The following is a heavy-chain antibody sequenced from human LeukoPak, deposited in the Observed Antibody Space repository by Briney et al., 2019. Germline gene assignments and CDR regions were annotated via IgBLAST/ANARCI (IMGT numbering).Heavy chain of an antibody. V-gene: IGHV4-34*01. D-gene: IGHD6-19*01. CDR3: ARHFSCSGWYWTIDY. J-gene: IGHJ4*02. CDR1: GGSFSGYY. Sequence: SETLSLTCAVYGGSFSGYYWSWIRQPPGKGLEWIGEINHSGSTNYNPSLKSRVTISVDTSKNQFSLKLSSVTAADTAVYYCARHFSCSGWYWTIDYWGQGTLVTVSS. CDR2: INHSGST.